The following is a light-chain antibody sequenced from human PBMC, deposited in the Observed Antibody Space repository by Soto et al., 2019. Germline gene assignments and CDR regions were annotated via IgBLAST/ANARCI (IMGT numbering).Light chain of an antibody. Sequence: DIVLTQYPGTLSLSPGIRATLSCRASQSINSDYLAWYQHKPGQAPRLLIYGASSRATGIPDRFSGSGSGTDFTLTINRVEPEDFVVYYCHQYGSSPITFGQGTRLEIK. V-gene: IGKV3-20*01. J-gene: IGKJ5*01. CDR3: HQYGSSPIT. CDR1: QSINSDY. CDR2: GAS.